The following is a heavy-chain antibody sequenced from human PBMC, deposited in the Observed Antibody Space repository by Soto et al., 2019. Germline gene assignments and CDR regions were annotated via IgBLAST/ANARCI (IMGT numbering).Heavy chain of an antibody. CDR2: IYWNEDK. CDR3: VHTVMVHTITGGHYFEY. V-gene: IGHV2-5*01. D-gene: IGHD2-8*01. J-gene: IGHJ4*02. CDR1: AFSLSTNGVG. Sequence: SGPTLVNPTQTLTLTCTFSAFSLSTNGVGVGWIHQPPGKPLEWLAVIYWNEDKRYSRSLKSRLSITKDTSKNQVVLTMTTMDPVDTATYYCVHTVMVHTITGGHYFEYWGPGSMVTVSS.